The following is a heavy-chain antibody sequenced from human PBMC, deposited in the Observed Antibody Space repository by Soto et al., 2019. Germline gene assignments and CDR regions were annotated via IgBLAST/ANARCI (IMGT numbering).Heavy chain of an antibody. D-gene: IGHD1-26*01. CDR1: GFTFSARY. J-gene: IGHJ4*02. V-gene: IGHV3-72*01. Sequence: EVQLVESGGGFVQPGVSLRLSCVISGFTFSARYLDWVRQAPGKGLVWVGRIRDKANGANTDYAAPVRGRFTISRDDAKISLYLQMSGMKTDDTAVYYCATEGRYASPAFDYWGQGTLV. CDR3: ATEGRYASPAFDY. CDR2: IRDKANGANT.